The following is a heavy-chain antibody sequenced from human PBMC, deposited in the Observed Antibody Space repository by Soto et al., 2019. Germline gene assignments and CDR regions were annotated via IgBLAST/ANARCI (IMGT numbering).Heavy chain of an antibody. V-gene: IGHV4-59*01. CDR3: AREGEGAAGNAFAI. J-gene: IGHJ3*02. CDR2: IYYSGST. D-gene: IGHD6-13*01. Sequence: QVQLQESGPGLVKPSETLSLTCTVSGGSISSYYWSWIRQPPGKGLEWIGYIYYSGSTNYNPSLKIRVPLSLDKSKKQFFLKLSSVPAADTAVYYCAREGEGAAGNAFAIWGQGTMVTVSS. CDR1: GGSISSYY.